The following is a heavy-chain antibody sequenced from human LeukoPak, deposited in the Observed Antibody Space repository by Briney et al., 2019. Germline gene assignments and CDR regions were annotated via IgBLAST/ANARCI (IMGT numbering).Heavy chain of an antibody. CDR3: ARDGEYYYDSSGYSHFDY. V-gene: IGHV1-69*04. D-gene: IGHD3-22*01. Sequence: SVKVSCKASGGTFSSYAISWVRRAPGQGLEWMGRIIPILGIANYAQKFQGRVTITADKSTSTAYMELSSLRSEDTAVYYCARDGEYYYDSSGYSHFDYWGQGTLVTVSS. CDR1: GGTFSSYA. J-gene: IGHJ4*02. CDR2: IIPILGIA.